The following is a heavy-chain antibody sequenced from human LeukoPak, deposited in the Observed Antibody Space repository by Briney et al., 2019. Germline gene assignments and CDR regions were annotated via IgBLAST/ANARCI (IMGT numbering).Heavy chain of an antibody. CDR3: ARGSIVPAKYLYYYYYMDV. CDR2: ISAYNGNT. V-gene: IGHV1-18*01. Sequence: ASVKVSCKASGYTFTSYGISWVRQAPGQGLEWMGWISAYNGNTNYAQKLQGRVTMTTDISTSTAYMELRSLRSDDTAVYYCARGSIVPAKYLYYYYYMDVWGKGTTVTVSS. CDR1: GYTFTSYG. D-gene: IGHD2-2*01. J-gene: IGHJ6*03.